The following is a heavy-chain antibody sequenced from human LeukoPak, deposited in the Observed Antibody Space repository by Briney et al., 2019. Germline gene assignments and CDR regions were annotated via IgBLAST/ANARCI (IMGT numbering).Heavy chain of an antibody. V-gene: IGHV4-59*01. Sequence: KPSETLSLTCTVSGGSISSYYWSWIRQTPGKGLEWIGYIYFSGYTNYHPSLKSRVSISVDTSNNQFSLRLNSVTAADTAVYYCARSERRAQKDTYYNHYYYMDVWGKGTTVTVSS. J-gene: IGHJ6*03. D-gene: IGHD6-25*01. CDR2: IYFSGYT. CDR3: ARSERRAQKDTYYNHYYYMDV. CDR1: GGSISSYY.